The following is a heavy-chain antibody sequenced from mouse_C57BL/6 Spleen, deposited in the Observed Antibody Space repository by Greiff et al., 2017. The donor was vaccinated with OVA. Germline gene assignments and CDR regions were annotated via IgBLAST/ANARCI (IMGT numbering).Heavy chain of an antibody. V-gene: IGHV1-72*01. CDR3: ASLGGITTVVGARDY. CDR2: IDPNSGGT. CDR1: GYTFTSYW. D-gene: IGHD1-1*01. J-gene: IGHJ4*01. Sequence: QVQLQQPGAELVKPGASVKLSCKASGYTFTSYWMHWVKQRPGRGLEWIGRIDPNSGGTKYNEKFKSKATLTVATPSSTAYMQLSSLTSEDSAVYYCASLGGITTVVGARDYWGKGTAVTVSS.